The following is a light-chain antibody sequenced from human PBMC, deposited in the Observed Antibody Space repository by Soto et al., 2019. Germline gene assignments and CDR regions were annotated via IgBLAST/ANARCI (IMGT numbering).Light chain of an antibody. Sequence: DIQMTQSPSSLSASVGDTVTITCRASQGISNFLAWFQQKPGKAPKSLIYGASSLQNGVPSKFSGSGSDTDLTLTISSLQPEDSATYFCQQYQSYPVTFGGGTKVEIK. J-gene: IGKJ4*01. CDR3: QQYQSYPVT. CDR2: GAS. V-gene: IGKV1-16*02. CDR1: QGISNF.